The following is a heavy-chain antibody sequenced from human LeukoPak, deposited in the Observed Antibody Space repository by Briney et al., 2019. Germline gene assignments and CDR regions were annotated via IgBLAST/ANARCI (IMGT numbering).Heavy chain of an antibody. D-gene: IGHD3-22*01. CDR1: GGSISSGDYY. CDR3: ASLYYDSSGYGAFDI. J-gene: IGHJ3*02. V-gene: IGHV4-39*01. Sequence: SETLSLTCTVSGGSISSGDYYWSWIRQPPGKGLEWIGSIYYSGSTYYNPSLKSRVTISVDTSKNQFSLKLSSVTAADTAVYYCASLYYDSSGYGAFDIWGQGTMVTVSS. CDR2: IYYSGST.